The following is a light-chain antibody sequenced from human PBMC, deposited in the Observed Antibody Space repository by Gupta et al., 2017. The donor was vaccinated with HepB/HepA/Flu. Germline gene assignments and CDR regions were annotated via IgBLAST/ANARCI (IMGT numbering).Light chain of an antibody. V-gene: IGKV4-1*01. CDR3: QQYYTTPPA. CDR1: QSLLYRSNNKNY. J-gene: IGKJ5*01. CDR2: WAS. Sequence: DIVMTQSPDSLVVSLGERATINCRSSQSLLYRSNNKNYLSWYQHKPGQPPKRLIYWASARESGVPDRFSAGGSGTDFTLTINNLQAEDGAVYYCQQYYTTPPAFGQGTRLV.